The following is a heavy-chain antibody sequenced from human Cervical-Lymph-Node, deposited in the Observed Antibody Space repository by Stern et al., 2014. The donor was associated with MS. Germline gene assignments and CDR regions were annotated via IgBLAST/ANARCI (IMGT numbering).Heavy chain of an antibody. D-gene: IGHD3-22*01. CDR2: IIPIFGTT. V-gene: IGHV1-69*01. Sequence: VQLEESGAEVQKPGSSVRVSCKASGGTFRSYAISWVRQAPGQGLEWMGGIIPIFGTTNYAPKFQGRVTITADESTSTVYLELNSLRSEDTAVYYCARFKGSYDSSGHYYEEVPPNLHAFENWGQGTMVTVSS. CDR3: ARFKGSYDSSGHYYEEVPPNLHAFEN. J-gene: IGHJ3*02. CDR1: GGTFRSYA.